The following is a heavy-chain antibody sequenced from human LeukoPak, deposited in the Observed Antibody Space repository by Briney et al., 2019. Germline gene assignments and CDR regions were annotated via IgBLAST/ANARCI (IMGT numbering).Heavy chain of an antibody. V-gene: IGHV1-69*04. CDR3: ARDANWGSIWYFDL. Sequence: SVKVSCKASGGTFSSYAISWVRQAPGQGLEWMGRIIPILGIANYAQKFQGRVTTTADKSTSTAYMELSSLRSEDTAVYYCARDANWGSIWYFDLWGRGTLVTVSS. J-gene: IGHJ2*01. CDR1: GGTFSSYA. D-gene: IGHD7-27*01. CDR2: IIPILGIA.